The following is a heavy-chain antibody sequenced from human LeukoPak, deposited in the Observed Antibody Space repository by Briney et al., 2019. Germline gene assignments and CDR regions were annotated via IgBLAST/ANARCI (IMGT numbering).Heavy chain of an antibody. CDR3: ARGETTVTIFDY. D-gene: IGHD4-17*01. CDR1: GGTFSSYA. V-gene: IGHV1-69*13. Sequence: SVKVSCKASGGTFSSYAISWVRQAPGQGLEWMGGIIPIFGTANYAQKFQSRVTITADESTSTAYMELSSLRSEDTAVYYCARGETTVTIFDYWGQGTLVTVSS. CDR2: IIPIFGTA. J-gene: IGHJ4*02.